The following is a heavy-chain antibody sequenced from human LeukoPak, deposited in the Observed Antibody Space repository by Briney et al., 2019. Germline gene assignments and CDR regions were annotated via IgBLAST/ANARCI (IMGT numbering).Heavy chain of an antibody. V-gene: IGHV3-30-3*01. CDR2: ISSDGNNK. Sequence: GGSLRLSCAASRFTFSRYAMDWVRQAPGKGLECVAAISSDGNNKYYADSVKGRFTISRDNSKITLYLQMDSLRAEDTAVYYCARDLGGYNYFDYWGQGTLVTVSS. CDR1: RFTFSRYA. CDR3: ARDLGGYNYFDY. D-gene: IGHD5-18*01. J-gene: IGHJ4*02.